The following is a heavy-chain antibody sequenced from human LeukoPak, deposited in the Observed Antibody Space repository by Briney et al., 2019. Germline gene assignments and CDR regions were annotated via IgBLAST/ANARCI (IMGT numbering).Heavy chain of an antibody. Sequence: TGGSLRLSCAASGFTFSSYAMGWVRQAPGKGREWVSAISGSGGSTYYADSVKGRFTISRDNSKNTLYLQMNSLRAEDTAVYYCAKHKPIVVVPAATHNDYWGQGTLVTVSS. J-gene: IGHJ4*02. CDR3: AKHKPIVVVPAATHNDY. CDR2: ISGSGGST. CDR1: GFTFSSYA. V-gene: IGHV3-23*01. D-gene: IGHD2-2*01.